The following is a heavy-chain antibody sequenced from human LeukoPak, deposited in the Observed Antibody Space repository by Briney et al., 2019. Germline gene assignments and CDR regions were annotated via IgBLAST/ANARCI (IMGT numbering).Heavy chain of an antibody. J-gene: IGHJ4*02. CDR1: GFTFSCYA. Sequence: GGSLRLSCAASGFTFSCYAMSWVRQAPGKGLEWVSAISSGGGSSSYADSVKGRLTISRDNSKNTLYLQMNSLRAEDTAVYYCAKDSYYYDSCGYYYAYVDNFDYWGQGTLVTVSS. CDR3: AKDSYYYDSCGYYYAYVDNFDY. CDR2: ISSGGGSS. D-gene: IGHD3-22*01. V-gene: IGHV3-23*01.